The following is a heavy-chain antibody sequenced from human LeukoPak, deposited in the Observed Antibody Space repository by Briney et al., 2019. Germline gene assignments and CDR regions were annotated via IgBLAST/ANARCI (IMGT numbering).Heavy chain of an antibody. V-gene: IGHV4-38-2*01. CDR3: ARNKSTVTTSRHDAFDI. Sequence: PSETLSLTCAVSGYSISSDYYWGWIRQPSGKGREWIGSIYQSVSTYYNPSLKSRVTISVDTSKNQFSLKLSSVTAADTAVYYCARNKSTVTTSRHDAFDIWGQGTMVTVSS. CDR2: IYQSVST. D-gene: IGHD4-17*01. CDR1: GYSISSDYY. J-gene: IGHJ3*02.